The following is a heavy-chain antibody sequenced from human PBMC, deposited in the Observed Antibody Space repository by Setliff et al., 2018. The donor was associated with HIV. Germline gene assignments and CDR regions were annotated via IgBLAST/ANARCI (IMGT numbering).Heavy chain of an antibody. CDR3: ARGPYYYDSSGPFDY. V-gene: IGHV3-21*01. CDR1: GFTFSSYS. J-gene: IGHJ4*02. Sequence: GGSLRLSCAASGFTFSSYSMNWVRQAPGKGLEWVSSISSSSSYIYYADSVKGRFTISRDNAKNSLYLQMNSLRAEDTAVYYCARGPYYYDSSGPFDYWGQGTRVTVS. D-gene: IGHD3-22*01. CDR2: ISSSSSYI.